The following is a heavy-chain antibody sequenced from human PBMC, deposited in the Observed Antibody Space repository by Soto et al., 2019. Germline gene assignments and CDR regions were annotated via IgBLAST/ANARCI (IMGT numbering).Heavy chain of an antibody. V-gene: IGHV3-21*01. CDR1: GFTFSSYS. J-gene: IGHJ6*02. CDR3: ARLSGPRGMDV. Sequence: GGSLRLSCAASGFTFSSYSMNWVRQAPGKGLEWVSSISSSSSYIYYADSVKGRFTISRDNAKNSLYLQMNSLRAEDTAVYYCARLSGPRGMDVWGQGTTVTVSS. CDR2: ISSSSSYI. D-gene: IGHD3-10*01.